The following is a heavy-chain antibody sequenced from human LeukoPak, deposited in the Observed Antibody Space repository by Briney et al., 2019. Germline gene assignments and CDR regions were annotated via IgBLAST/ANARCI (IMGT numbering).Heavy chain of an antibody. CDR1: GGSMSNYY. V-gene: IGHV4-59*01. CDR3: ARGRVSSSTWYSTYYYFFYMDF. J-gene: IGHJ6*03. CDR2: IYYSGNT. Sequence: SETLSLTCSVSGGSMSNYYWSWIRQPPGKGLEWIGYIYYSGNTHYNPSLKSRVTISVDTSKNQFSLKLSSVTAADTAVYFCARGRVSSSTWYSTYYYFFYMDFWGKGTTVTVSS. D-gene: IGHD4-11*01.